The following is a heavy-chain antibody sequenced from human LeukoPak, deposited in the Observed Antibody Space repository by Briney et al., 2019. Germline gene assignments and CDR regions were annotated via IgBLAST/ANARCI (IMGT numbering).Heavy chain of an antibody. CDR1: GYTLTELS. J-gene: IGHJ4*02. V-gene: IGHV1-24*01. Sequence: ASVKISCKVSGYTLTELSMHWVRQAPGKGLEWMGGFDPEDGETIYAQKFQGRVTMTEDTSTDTAYMELSSLRSEDTAVYYCATWDTGYTKPSDYWGQGTLVTVSS. CDR2: FDPEDGET. CDR3: ATWDTGYTKPSDY. D-gene: IGHD1-1*01.